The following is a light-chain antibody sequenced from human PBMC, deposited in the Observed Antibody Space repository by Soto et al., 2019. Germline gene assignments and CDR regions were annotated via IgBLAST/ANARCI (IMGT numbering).Light chain of an antibody. J-gene: IGKJ1*01. Sequence: EIVMTQSPATLSVSPGERVTLSCRASQSVSSKLAWYQQKPGQAPRLLIYGASTRATGIPVRFSGSGSGTEFTLTITSLQSEDFAVYYCQQYNNWPRTFGQGTKVEIK. CDR2: GAS. V-gene: IGKV3-15*01. CDR3: QQYNNWPRT. CDR1: QSVSSK.